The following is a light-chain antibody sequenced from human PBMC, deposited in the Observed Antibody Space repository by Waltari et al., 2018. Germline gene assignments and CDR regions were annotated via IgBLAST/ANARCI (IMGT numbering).Light chain of an antibody. CDR3: HQYYTTPYT. J-gene: IGKJ2*01. V-gene: IGKV1-5*01. CDR1: QRISSS. Sequence: DIQMTQSPSTPSASVGDRVIVPCRASQRISSSLAWYQQKPGKGPKFLIYDASSLQSGVPSRFSGSGSGTEFTLTISSLQAEDVAVYYCHQYYTTPYTFGQGTKLEIK. CDR2: DAS.